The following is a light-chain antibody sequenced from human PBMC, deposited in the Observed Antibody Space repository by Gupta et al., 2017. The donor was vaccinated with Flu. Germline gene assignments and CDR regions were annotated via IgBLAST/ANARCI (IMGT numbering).Light chain of an antibody. CDR1: TSDVGGYNY. Sequence: QSALTQPAFVSGSPGQPITISCTGTTSDVGGYNYVSWYQQHPGKAPKLMIYEVSNRPSGVSNRFSGSKSGNTASLTISGLQAEDEADYYCSSYTSSSTLGVFGGGTKLTVL. J-gene: IGLJ3*02. CDR2: EVS. CDR3: SSYTSSSTLGV. V-gene: IGLV2-14*01.